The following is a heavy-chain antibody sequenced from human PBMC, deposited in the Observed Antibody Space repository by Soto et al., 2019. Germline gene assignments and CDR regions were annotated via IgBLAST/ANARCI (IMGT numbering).Heavy chain of an antibody. CDR1: GDSVSGNSAA. CDR2: TYYRSKWSN. D-gene: IGHD3-10*01. Sequence: PSQTLSLTCAISGDSVSGNSAAWNWIRQSPSRGLEWLGRTYYRSKWSNDYAESVKSRITINMDSPKNQFSLQLKSVIFEDTAVYYCARESHYYGSGSYLYFDLWGQGTPVTAPQ. CDR3: ARESHYYGSGSYLYFDL. V-gene: IGHV6-1*01. J-gene: IGHJ4*02.